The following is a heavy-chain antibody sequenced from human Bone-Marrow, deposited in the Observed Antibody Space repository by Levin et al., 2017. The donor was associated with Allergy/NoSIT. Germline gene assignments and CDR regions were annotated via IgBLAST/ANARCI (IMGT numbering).Heavy chain of an antibody. D-gene: IGHD6-13*01. CDR3: ASFAAGSLYYGLDV. CDR1: RFTFNTYA. V-gene: IGHV3-23*01. J-gene: IGHJ6*02. Sequence: GESLKISCTDSRFTFNTYAMSWVRQAPRKGLEWVSAISGGAGRTHYADSVKGRFTISRDNSKNTLYLELSSLRAEDTAVYYCASFAAGSLYYGLDVWGQGTTVTVSS. CDR2: ISGGAGRT.